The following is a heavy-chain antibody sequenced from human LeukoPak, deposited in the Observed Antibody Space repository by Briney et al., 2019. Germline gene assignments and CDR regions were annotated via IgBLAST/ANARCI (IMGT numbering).Heavy chain of an antibody. CDR3: ARVGCTNGVCYTANFDY. CDR1: GYTFTGYY. Sequence: APVKVSCKASGYTFTGYYMHWVRQAPGQGLEWMGWINPNSGGTNYAQKFQGRVTMTRDTSISTAYMELSRLRSDDTAVYYCARVGCTNGVCYTANFDYWGQGTLVTVSS. D-gene: IGHD2-8*01. CDR2: INPNSGGT. J-gene: IGHJ4*02. V-gene: IGHV1-2*02.